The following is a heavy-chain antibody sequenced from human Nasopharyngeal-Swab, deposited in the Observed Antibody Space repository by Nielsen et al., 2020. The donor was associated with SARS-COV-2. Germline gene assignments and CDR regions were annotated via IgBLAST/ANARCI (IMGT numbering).Heavy chain of an antibody. V-gene: IGHV3-23*01. CDR2: ISLSGGGT. J-gene: IGHJ4*02. CDR1: GFTFSSYA. Sequence: GGSLRLSCAASGFTFSSYAMSWVRQAPGKGLEWVSGISLSGGGTYYADSVKGRFTISRDNSKDTLNLQMHSLRAEDTAVYYCAKSRTYCSGTSCFSFDSWGQGTMVTVSS. CDR3: AKSRTYCSGTSCFSFDS. D-gene: IGHD2-2*01.